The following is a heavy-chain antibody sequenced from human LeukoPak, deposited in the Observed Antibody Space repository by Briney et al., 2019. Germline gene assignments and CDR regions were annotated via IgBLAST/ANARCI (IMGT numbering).Heavy chain of an antibody. J-gene: IGHJ3*02. Sequence: GGSLRLSCAASGFTVTSNYMNWVRQAPGKGLEWVSIIYSVGSTYYADSVKGRFTISRDNSKNTVFLQMNSLRVEDTAVYYCARGHYYDLAFDIWGQGTMVTVSS. CDR3: ARGHYYDLAFDI. D-gene: IGHD3-22*01. CDR1: GFTVTSNY. CDR2: IYSVGST. V-gene: IGHV3-66*01.